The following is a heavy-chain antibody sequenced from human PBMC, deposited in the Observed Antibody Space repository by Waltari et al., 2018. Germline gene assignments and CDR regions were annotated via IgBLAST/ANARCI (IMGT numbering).Heavy chain of an antibody. D-gene: IGHD2-21*01. V-gene: IGHV1-8*01. CDR1: GYTFTSYD. J-gene: IGHJ3*02. CDR2: MNPNSGNT. CDR3: ARYHSGDCGGDCWNAFDI. Sequence: VQLVQSGAEVKKPGESLKISCKASGYTFTSYDINWVRQATGQGLEWMGWMNPNSGNTGYAQKFQGRVTMTRNTSISTAYMELSSLRSEDTAVYYCARYHSGDCGGDCWNAFDIWGQGTMVTVSS.